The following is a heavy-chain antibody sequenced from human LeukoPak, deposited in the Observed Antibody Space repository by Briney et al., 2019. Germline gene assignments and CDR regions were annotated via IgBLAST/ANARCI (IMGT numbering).Heavy chain of an antibody. V-gene: IGHV3-53*01. D-gene: IGHD2-15*01. J-gene: IGHJ6*03. CDR1: GFTVSSNY. CDR2: IYSGGST. Sequence: GGSLRLSCTASGFTVSSNYMSWVRKAPGKGLEWVSVIYSGGSTYYADSVKGRFTISRDNSKNTLYLQMNSLRAEDTAVYYCARVLGYWYYYMDVWGKGTTVTVSS. CDR3: ARVLGYWYYYMDV.